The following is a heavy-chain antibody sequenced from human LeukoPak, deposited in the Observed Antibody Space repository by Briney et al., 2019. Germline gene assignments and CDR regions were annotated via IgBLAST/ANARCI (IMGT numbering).Heavy chain of an antibody. V-gene: IGHV3-23*01. CDR2: ISGSGGST. D-gene: IGHD6-19*01. J-gene: IGHJ4*02. CDR3: AKESSGWLDY. CDR1: GFTFSGYA. Sequence: GGSLRLSCAASGFTFSGYAMHWVRQAPGKGLEWVSAISGSGGSTYYTDSVKGRFTISRDNSKNTLYLQMNSLRADDTAVYSCAKESSGWLDYWGQGTLVTVSS.